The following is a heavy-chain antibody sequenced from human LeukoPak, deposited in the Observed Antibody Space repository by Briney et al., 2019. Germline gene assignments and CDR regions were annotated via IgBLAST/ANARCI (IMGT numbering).Heavy chain of an antibody. CDR1: GFTFSSYG. J-gene: IGHJ4*02. CDR3: ANSQSSYDYSYFDY. CDR2: ISYDGSNN. V-gene: IGHV3-30*18. D-gene: IGHD5-12*01. Sequence: GGSLRLSCTASGFTFSSYGMHWVRQAPGKGLEWVAVISYDGSNNYFGDSVKGRFTISRENSKNTLYLQVNSLRAEDTAVYYCANSQSSYDYSYFDYWGQGTLVTVSS.